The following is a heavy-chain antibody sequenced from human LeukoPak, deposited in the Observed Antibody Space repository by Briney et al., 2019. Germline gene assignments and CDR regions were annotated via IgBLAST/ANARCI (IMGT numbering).Heavy chain of an antibody. Sequence: TGGSLRLSCAASGFTVSSFGMDWVRQAPGKGLEWVAVIWYDGSNKYYADSVKGRFTISRDNSKNTLYLQMNSLRAEDTAVYYCARDSAVVRGVTAIGGFDYWGQGTLVTVSS. CDR2: IWYDGSNK. CDR1: GFTVSSFG. J-gene: IGHJ4*02. V-gene: IGHV3-33*01. CDR3: ARDSAVVRGVTAIGGFDY. D-gene: IGHD3-10*01.